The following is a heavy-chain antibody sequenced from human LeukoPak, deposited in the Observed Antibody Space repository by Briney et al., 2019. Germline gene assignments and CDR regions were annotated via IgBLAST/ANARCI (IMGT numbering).Heavy chain of an antibody. CDR1: GFTFSSYG. V-gene: IGHV3-30*18. Sequence: GRSLRLSCAASGFTFSSYGMHWVRQAPGKGLEWVAVISYDGSNKYYADSVKGRFTISRDNSKNTLYLQMNSLRAEDTAVYYCAKDVWRVFITMVRGPTGGDYYYGMDVWGQGTTVTVSS. J-gene: IGHJ6*02. D-gene: IGHD3-10*01. CDR2: ISYDGSNK. CDR3: AKDVWRVFITMVRGPTGGDYYYGMDV.